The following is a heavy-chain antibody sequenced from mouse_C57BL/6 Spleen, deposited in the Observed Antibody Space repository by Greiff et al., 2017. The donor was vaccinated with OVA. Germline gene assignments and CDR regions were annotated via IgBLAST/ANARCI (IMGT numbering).Heavy chain of an antibody. Sequence: VKLQESGAELVRPGASVTLSCTASGYTFTDYEMHWVKQTPVHGLEWIGAIGPETGGTAYNQTFKGKAILTADKSSSTAYMELRRLTSEDSAVYYCTRGGFPFAYWGQGTPVTVSA. J-gene: IGHJ3*01. CDR1: GYTFTDYE. CDR2: IGPETGGT. V-gene: IGHV1-15*01. CDR3: TRGGFPFAY.